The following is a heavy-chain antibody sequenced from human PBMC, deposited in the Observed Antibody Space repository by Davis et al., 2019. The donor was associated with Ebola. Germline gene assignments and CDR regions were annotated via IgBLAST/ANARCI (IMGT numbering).Heavy chain of an antibody. CDR3: ARTSIVGTTTTASDI. CDR2: ISAYNGNT. CDR1: GYSFTNYA. Sequence: ASVKVSCKASGYSFTNYAISWVRQAPGQGLEWMGWISAYNGNTNYAQKVQGRVTMTTDTSTGTAYLDLRSLRSDDTAVYFCARTSIVGTTTTASDIWGQGTVVTVSS. D-gene: IGHD1-26*01. V-gene: IGHV1-18*01. J-gene: IGHJ3*02.